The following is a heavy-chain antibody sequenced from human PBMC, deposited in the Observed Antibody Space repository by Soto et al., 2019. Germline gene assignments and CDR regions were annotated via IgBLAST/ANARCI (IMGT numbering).Heavy chain of an antibody. J-gene: IGHJ6*02. CDR3: ARDVVVVPAAIPYYYYGMDV. D-gene: IGHD2-2*02. CDR1: RFSFSSYA. CDR2: ISGSGGST. V-gene: IGHV3-23*01. Sequence: SLRLSCAASRFSFSSYAMSWVRQAPGKGLEWVSGISGSGGSTYYTDPVKGRFTISRDNSKNTLFLQMNSLRADDTAVYYCARDVVVVPAAIPYYYYGMDVWGQGTTVTVSS.